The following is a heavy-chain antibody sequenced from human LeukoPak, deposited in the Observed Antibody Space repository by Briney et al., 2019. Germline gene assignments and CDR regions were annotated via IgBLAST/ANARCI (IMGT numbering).Heavy chain of an antibody. V-gene: IGHV3-21*01. Sequence: PGGSLRLSCAASGFTFSSYSMNWVRQAPGKGLEWVSSISTIRSYIYYADSVKGRFTISRDNAKNSLYLQMNSLRAEDTAVYYCARGHHPGYSSTPHFDYWGQGTLVTVSS. CDR3: ARGHHPGYSSTPHFDY. D-gene: IGHD6-19*01. CDR1: GFTFSSYS. CDR2: ISTIRSYI. J-gene: IGHJ4*02.